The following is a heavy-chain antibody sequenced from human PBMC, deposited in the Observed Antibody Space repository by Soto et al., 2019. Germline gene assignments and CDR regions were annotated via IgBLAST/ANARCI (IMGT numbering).Heavy chain of an antibody. D-gene: IGHD5-12*01. Sequence: QLQLQESGSGLVKPSQTLSLTCAVSGGSISSGGYSWSWIRQPPGKGLEWIGYIYHSGSTYYNPSLKSRVTISVARSTNQFSLKLSSVTAADTAVYSCAAGGGLPRYYWGQGTLVTVSS. CDR3: AAGGGLPRYY. V-gene: IGHV4-30-2*01. CDR1: GGSISSGGYS. CDR2: IYHSGST. J-gene: IGHJ4*02.